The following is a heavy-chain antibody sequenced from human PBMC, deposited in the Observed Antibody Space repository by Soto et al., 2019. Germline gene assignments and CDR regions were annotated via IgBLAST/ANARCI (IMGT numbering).Heavy chain of an antibody. CDR2: ISYDGSNK. J-gene: IGHJ6*02. CDR3: ARDHGVYYYYGMDV. Sequence: PGGSLRLSCAASGFTFSSYAMHWVRQAPGKGLEWVAVISYDGSNKYYADSVKGRFTVSRDNSKNTLYLQMNSLRAEDTAVYYCARDHGVYYYYGMDVWGQGTTVTVSS. D-gene: IGHD3-10*01. CDR1: GFTFSSYA. V-gene: IGHV3-30-3*01.